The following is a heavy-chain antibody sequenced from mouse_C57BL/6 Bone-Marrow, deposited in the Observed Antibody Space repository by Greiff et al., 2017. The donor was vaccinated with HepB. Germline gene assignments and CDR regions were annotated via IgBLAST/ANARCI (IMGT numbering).Heavy chain of an antibody. CDR1: GFTFSDFY. CDR3: ARDAWGGTTVVDY. Sequence: EVKVVESGGGLVQSGRSLRLSCATSGFTFSDFYMEWVRQAPGKGLEWIAASRNKANDYTTEYSASVKGRFIVSRDTSQSILYLQMNALRAEDTAIYYCARDAWGGTTVVDYWGQGTTLTVSS. D-gene: IGHD1-1*01. CDR2: SRNKANDYTT. J-gene: IGHJ2*01. V-gene: IGHV7-1*01.